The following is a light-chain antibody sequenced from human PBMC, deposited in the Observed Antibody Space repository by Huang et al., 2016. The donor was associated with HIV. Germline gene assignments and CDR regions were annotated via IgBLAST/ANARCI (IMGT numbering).Light chain of an antibody. V-gene: IGKV3-15*01. CDR2: GAS. CDR1: QNINNK. Sequence: EIVMTQSPATLSVSPGERATLSCRASQNINNKLDWYQQIPGQAPRRLIYGASTRATGFPARFSGSGSGTEFTLTISSLQSEDFALYYCQQYNSWPPLTFGGGTMVEIK. J-gene: IGKJ4*01. CDR3: QQYNSWPPLT.